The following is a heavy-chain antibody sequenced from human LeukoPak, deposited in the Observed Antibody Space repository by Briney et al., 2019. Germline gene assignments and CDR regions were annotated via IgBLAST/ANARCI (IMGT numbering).Heavy chain of an antibody. Sequence: SETLSLTCTVSGGSISSYYWSWIRQPPGKGLEWIGYIYYSGSTNYNPSLKSRVTISVDTSKNQFSLKLISVTAADTAVYYCARTVVTATQYYFDYWGQGTLVTVSS. CDR2: IYYSGST. V-gene: IGHV4-59*08. CDR1: GGSISSYY. D-gene: IGHD2-21*02. J-gene: IGHJ4*02. CDR3: ARTVVTATQYYFDY.